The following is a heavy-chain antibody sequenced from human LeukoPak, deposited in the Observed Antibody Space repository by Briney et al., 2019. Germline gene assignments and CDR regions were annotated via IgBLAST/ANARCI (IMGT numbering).Heavy chain of an antibody. Sequence: SETLSLTCAVYGGSFSGYYWSWIRQPPGKGLEWIGEINHSGSTNYNPSLKSRVTISVDTSKNQFSLKLSSVTAADTAVYYCAREGMRTTTVAYWGQGTLVTVYS. D-gene: IGHD1-1*01. CDR1: GGSFSGYY. J-gene: IGHJ4*02. V-gene: IGHV4-34*01. CDR3: AREGMRTTTVAY. CDR2: INHSGST.